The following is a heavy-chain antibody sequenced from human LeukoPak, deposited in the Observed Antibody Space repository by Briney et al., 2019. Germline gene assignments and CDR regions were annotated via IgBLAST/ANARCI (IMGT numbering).Heavy chain of an antibody. Sequence: GGSLRLSCSASGFRFSSYAMNWVRQAPGKGLEWISGISGGGGSTYYADSVKGRFTISRDNSKNTLYLQMNSLRAEDTAIYYCAKNRQYSSPLGDYFDDWGQGTLVTVSS. D-gene: IGHD6-19*01. CDR1: GFRFSSYA. CDR3: AKNRQYSSPLGDYFDD. V-gene: IGHV3-23*01. J-gene: IGHJ4*02. CDR2: ISGGGGST.